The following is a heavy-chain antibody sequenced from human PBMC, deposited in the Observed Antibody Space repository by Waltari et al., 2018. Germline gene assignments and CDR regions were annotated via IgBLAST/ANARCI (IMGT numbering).Heavy chain of an antibody. D-gene: IGHD5-12*01. Sequence: EVQLVESGGGLVQPGGSPRLSCAASGFTFSSYWMSWVRQAPGKGLEWVANIKQDGSEKYYVDSVKGRFTISRDNAKNSLYLQMNSLRAEDTAVYYCAGEVASDAFDIWGQGTMVTVSS. CDR2: IKQDGSEK. V-gene: IGHV3-7*01. CDR1: GFTFSSYW. CDR3: AGEVASDAFDI. J-gene: IGHJ3*02.